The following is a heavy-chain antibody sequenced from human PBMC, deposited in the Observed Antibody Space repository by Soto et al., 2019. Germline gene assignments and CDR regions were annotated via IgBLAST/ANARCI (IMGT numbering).Heavy chain of an antibody. V-gene: IGHV3-33*01. D-gene: IGHD2-21*02. CDR2: IWYDGSNK. CDR3: ARGWYCGGDCYEWYFDL. Sequence: QVQLVESGGGVVQPGRSLRLSCAASGFTFSSYGMHWVRQAPGKGLEWVAVIWYDGSNKYYADSVKGRFTISRANSKNTLDLHMNSLRAEATAVYDCARGWYCGGDCYEWYFDLWGRGTLVTVSS. J-gene: IGHJ2*01. CDR1: GFTFSSYG.